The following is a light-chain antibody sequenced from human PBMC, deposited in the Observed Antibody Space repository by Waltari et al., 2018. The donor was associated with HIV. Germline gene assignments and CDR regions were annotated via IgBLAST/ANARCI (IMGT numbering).Light chain of an antibody. J-gene: IGKJ2*01. Sequence: DIQLTQSPSSLSTSLRDRVTVTCRASQGISSHLAWYQQKPGKAPKLLVYGASTLQTGVPPSFSGSGSGTEFNLTIGSLQSEDLATYFCQQLHTYPYTFGRGTKLEIK. CDR3: QQLHTYPYT. CDR1: QGISSH. CDR2: GAS. V-gene: IGKV1-9*01.